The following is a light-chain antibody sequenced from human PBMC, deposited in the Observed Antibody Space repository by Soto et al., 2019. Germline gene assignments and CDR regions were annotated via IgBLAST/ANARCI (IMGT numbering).Light chain of an antibody. CDR3: QHYGSSPPMT. Sequence: EIVLTQSPGTLSLSPGERATLSCRASQSVSSNYLAGYQQKPGQAPSLLIYGASNRATGVPDRFSGSGSGADFTLTISRLEPEDFAVYFCQHYGSSPPMTFGQGTKVEVK. CDR2: GAS. CDR1: QSVSSNY. J-gene: IGKJ1*01. V-gene: IGKV3-20*01.